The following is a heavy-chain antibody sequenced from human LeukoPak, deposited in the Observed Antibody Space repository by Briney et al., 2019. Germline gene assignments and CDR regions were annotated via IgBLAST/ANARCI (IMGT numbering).Heavy chain of an antibody. CDR3: ARSIAPLINIVVVPAAIWNYYGMDV. V-gene: IGHV1-18*01. CDR1: GYTFTSYG. Sequence: ASVKVSCKASGYTFTSYGISWVRQAPGQGLEWMGWISAYNSNTNYAQKLQGRVTMTTDTSTSTAYMELRSLRSDDTAVYYCARSIAPLINIVVVPAAIWNYYGMDVWGQGTTVTVSS. CDR2: ISAYNSNT. D-gene: IGHD2-2*01. J-gene: IGHJ6*02.